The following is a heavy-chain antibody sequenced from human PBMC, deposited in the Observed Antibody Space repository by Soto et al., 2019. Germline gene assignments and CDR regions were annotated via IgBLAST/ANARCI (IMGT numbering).Heavy chain of an antibody. V-gene: IGHV3-15*01. Sequence: GGSLRLSCAASGFTFSNAWMSWVRQAPGKGLEWVGRIKSKTDGGTTDYAAPVKGRFTISRDDSKNTLYLQMNSLKTEDTAVYYCTTGTSGYSYGYSGMDVWGQGTTVTVSS. J-gene: IGHJ6*02. D-gene: IGHD5-18*01. CDR3: TTGTSGYSYGYSGMDV. CDR2: IKSKTDGGTT. CDR1: GFTFSNAW.